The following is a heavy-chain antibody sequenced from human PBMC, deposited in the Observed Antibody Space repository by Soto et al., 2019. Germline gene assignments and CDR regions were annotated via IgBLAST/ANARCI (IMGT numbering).Heavy chain of an antibody. CDR3: ARGRFLEWLSFNYYYYYGMDV. CDR1: GYTFTSYD. CDR2: MNPNSGNT. J-gene: IGHJ6*02. V-gene: IGHV1-8*01. D-gene: IGHD3-3*01. Sequence: VASVKVSCKASGYTFTSYDINWVRQATGQGLEWMGWMNPNSGNTGYAQKFQGRVTMTRNTSISTAYMELSSLRSEDTAVYYCARGRFLEWLSFNYYYYYGMDVWGQGTTVTVSS.